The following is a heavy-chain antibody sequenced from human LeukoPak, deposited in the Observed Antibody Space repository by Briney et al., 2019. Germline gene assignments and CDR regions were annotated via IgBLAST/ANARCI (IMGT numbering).Heavy chain of an antibody. CDR3: ARISGYLTY. CDR1: GXSIIGYY. D-gene: IGHD3-22*01. V-gene: IGHV4-59*01. J-gene: IGHJ4*02. Sequence: SETLSLTCTVSGXSIIGYYWSWIRQSPGKGLEWIGYIYYSGSTNYNPSLKSRVTMSVDTSKNQFSLKLSSVTAADTAIYYCARISGYLTYWGQGTLVTVSS. CDR2: IYYSGST.